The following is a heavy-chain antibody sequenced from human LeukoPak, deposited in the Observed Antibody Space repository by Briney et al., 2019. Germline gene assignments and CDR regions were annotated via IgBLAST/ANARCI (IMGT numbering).Heavy chain of an antibody. D-gene: IGHD4-17*01. J-gene: IGHJ3*01. V-gene: IGHV4-59*01. Sequence: PSETLSLTCTVSGGSISSYYWSWIRQPPGKGLEWIGSTYYGGSINYNPSFKSRVTISVDTSENQFSLKLTSVTAADTAVYYCARGSGSATVTPFDVRGQGTLVTVSS. CDR2: TYYGGSI. CDR3: ARGSGSATVTPFDV. CDR1: GGSISSYY.